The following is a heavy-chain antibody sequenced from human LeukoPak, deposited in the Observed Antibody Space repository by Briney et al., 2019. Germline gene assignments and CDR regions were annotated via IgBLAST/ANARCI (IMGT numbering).Heavy chain of an antibody. CDR1: GYSITSGYY. CDR2: IYHSGST. D-gene: IGHD1-26*01. V-gene: IGHV4-38-2*02. CDR3: AREVAKGSSEAFIY. Sequence: SETLSLTCTVSGYSITSGYYWAWIRQPPGKGLQWIGSIYHSGSTFYNPSLKSRVTISVDTSKNQLSLKLSSVTAADTAVYYCAREVAKGSSEAFIYWGQGTLVTVSS. J-gene: IGHJ4*02.